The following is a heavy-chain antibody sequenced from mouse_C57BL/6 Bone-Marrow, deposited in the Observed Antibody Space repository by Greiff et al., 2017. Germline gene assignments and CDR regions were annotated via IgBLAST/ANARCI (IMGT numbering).Heavy chain of an antibody. CDR3: ARHDGYYAWFAY. Sequence: EVKLEESGPGLVKPSQSLSLTCSVTGYSITSGYYWNWIRQFPGNKLEWMGYISYDGSNNYNPSLKNRISITRDTSKNQFFLKLNSVTTEDTATYYCARHDGYYAWFAYWGQGTLVTVSA. CDR1: GYSITSGYY. D-gene: IGHD2-3*01. V-gene: IGHV3-6*01. CDR2: ISYDGSN. J-gene: IGHJ3*01.